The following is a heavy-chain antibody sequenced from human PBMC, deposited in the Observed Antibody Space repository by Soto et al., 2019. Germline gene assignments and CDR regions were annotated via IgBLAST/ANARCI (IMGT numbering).Heavy chain of an antibody. J-gene: IGHJ5*02. CDR1: GGSISSGDYY. V-gene: IGHV4-30-4*01. D-gene: IGHD3-3*01. Sequence: SETLSLTCTVSGGSISSGDYYWSWIRQPPGKGLGWIGYIYYSGSTYYNPSLKSRVTISVDTSKNQFSLKLSSVTAADTAVYYCAREKGYDFWSGPPFDPWGQGTLVTVSS. CDR3: AREKGYDFWSGPPFDP. CDR2: IYYSGST.